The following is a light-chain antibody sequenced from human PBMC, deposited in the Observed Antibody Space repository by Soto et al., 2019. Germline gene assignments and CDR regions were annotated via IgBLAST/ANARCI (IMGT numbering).Light chain of an antibody. J-gene: IGLJ1*01. Sequence: QSALTQPRSVSGSPGQSVTISCTGTSSDVGGYNYVSWYQQHPGKAPKVMIYDVSERPSGVPVRFSGSKSGNTASLTISGLQAEDEADYYCCSYAGSPRYVFGTGNKVTVL. CDR1: SSDVGGYNY. V-gene: IGLV2-11*01. CDR3: CSYAGSPRYV. CDR2: DVS.